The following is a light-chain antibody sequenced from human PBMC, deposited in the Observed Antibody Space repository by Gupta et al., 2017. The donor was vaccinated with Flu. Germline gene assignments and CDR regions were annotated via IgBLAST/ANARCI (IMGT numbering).Light chain of an antibody. CDR1: RSLLSSSTNLDY. Sequence: DIVMTQSPDSLSVSLGERATINCKSSRSLLSSSTNLDYFAWYQQKPGQPPKLLISWASGRESGLPDRFSGSGSGTDFTLTISSLQAEDVAVYYCQQYDNAPLTFGGGTKVEIK. J-gene: IGKJ4*01. V-gene: IGKV4-1*01. CDR2: WAS. CDR3: QQYDNAPLT.